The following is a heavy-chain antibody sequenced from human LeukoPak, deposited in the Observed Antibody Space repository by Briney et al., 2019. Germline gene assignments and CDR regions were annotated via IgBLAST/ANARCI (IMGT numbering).Heavy chain of an antibody. D-gene: IGHD5-24*01. CDR2: INPGGSNI. CDR1: GYTFDNYY. V-gene: IGHV1-46*02. CDR3: ARTNGYTLGFDY. Sequence: KISCKASGYTFDNYYMHWVRQAPGQGLEWMAIINPGGSNIDYAQKFQGRVTMTRDTSTSTVYMDLSSLRSEDTAVYYCARTNGYTLGFDYWGQGTLVTVSS. J-gene: IGHJ4*02.